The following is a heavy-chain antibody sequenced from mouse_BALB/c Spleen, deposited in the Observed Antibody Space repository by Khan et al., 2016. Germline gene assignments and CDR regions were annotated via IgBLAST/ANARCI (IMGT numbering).Heavy chain of an antibody. CDR1: GYTFSSYW. CDR2: ILPGSGST. Sequence: QVRLQQSGAELMKPGASVKISCKATGYTFSSYWIEWVKQRPGHGLEWIGEILPGSGSTNYNEKFKGKATFTADTYYNTAYMQLSSLTSEDSAFYYCARRGNLRAMDYWCQGTSVTVSS. J-gene: IGHJ4*01. V-gene: IGHV1-9*01. CDR3: ARRGNLRAMDY.